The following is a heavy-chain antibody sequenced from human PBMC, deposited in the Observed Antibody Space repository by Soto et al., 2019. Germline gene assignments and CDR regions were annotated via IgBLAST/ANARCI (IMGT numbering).Heavy chain of an antibody. V-gene: IGHV3-33*01. CDR2: IWYDGSNK. CDR3: ARDLGGRPIYYSYYGMDV. D-gene: IGHD6-6*01. J-gene: IGHJ6*02. CDR1: GFTFSSYG. Sequence: PGGSLRLSCAASGFTFSSYGMHWVRQAPGKGLEWVAVIWYDGSNKYYADSVKGRFTISRDNSKNTLYLQMNSLRAEDTAVYYCARDLGGRPIYYSYYGMDVWGQGTTVTVSS.